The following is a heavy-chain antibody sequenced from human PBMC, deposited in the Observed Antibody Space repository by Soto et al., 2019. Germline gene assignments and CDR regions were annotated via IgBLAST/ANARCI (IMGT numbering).Heavy chain of an antibody. CDR1: SFKFSKYA. CDR2: ISATGGGT. D-gene: IGHD3-16*01. V-gene: IGHV3-23*01. CDR3: AKDRRAGGNSAFYFDF. Sequence: GGSLRLSCAASSFKFSKYAMSCVRQAPGKGLEWVSLISATGGGTYYADSVKGRFTISRDNSHNTLYLQVHSLTAEDTAVYYCAKDRRAGGNSAFYFDFWGQGAQVTVSS. J-gene: IGHJ4*02.